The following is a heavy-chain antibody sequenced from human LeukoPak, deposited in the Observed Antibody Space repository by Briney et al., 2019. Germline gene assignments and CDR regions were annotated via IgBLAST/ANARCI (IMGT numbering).Heavy chain of an antibody. V-gene: IGHV4-31*03. CDR1: GGSISSGGYY. D-gene: IGHD7-27*01. J-gene: IGHJ4*02. CDR3: ARAASGDCFDY. Sequence: PSETLSLTCTVSGGSISSGGYYWSWIRQHPGKGLEWIGYIYYSGSTYYNPSLKSRVTISVDTSKNQFSVKLSSVTAADTAVCYCARAASGDCFDYWGQGTLVTVSS. CDR2: IYYSGST.